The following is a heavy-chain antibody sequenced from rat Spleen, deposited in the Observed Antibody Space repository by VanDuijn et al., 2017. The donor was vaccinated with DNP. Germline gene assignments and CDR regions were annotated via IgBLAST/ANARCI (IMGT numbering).Heavy chain of an antibody. V-gene: IGHV5S23*01. CDR2: ISSGGGNT. CDR3: ATRTTGIFDY. J-gene: IGHJ2*01. D-gene: IGHD1-9*01. CDR1: GFTFSDYN. Sequence: EVQLVESGGGLVQPGRSLKLSCVASGFTFSDYNMAWVRQAPKKGLEWVSSISSGGGNTFYRDSVKGRFTISRDNAESTLYLQMDSLRSEDTATYYCATRTTGIFDYWGQGVMVPVSS.